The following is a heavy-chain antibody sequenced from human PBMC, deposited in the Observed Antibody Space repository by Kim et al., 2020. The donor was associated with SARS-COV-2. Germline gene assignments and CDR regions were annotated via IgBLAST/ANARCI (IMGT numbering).Heavy chain of an antibody. J-gene: IGHJ5*02. V-gene: IGHV4-4*07. CDR2: IYTSGST. D-gene: IGHD2-2*01. Sequence: SETLSLTCTVSGGSISSYYWSWIRQPAGKGLEWIGRIYTSGSTNYNPSPKGGVTMSVTTTTNQSLLRRSPVPAAERAVFYCGGEGRHASSTNWSAPVGRG. CDR3: GGEGRHASSTNWSAP. CDR1: GGSISSYY.